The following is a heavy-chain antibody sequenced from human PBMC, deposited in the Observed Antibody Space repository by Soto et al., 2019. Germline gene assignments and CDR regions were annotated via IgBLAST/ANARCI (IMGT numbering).Heavy chain of an antibody. CDR1: GGTFSSYT. CDR3: ARDRGALGYCSSIGCYAFDY. V-gene: IGHV1-69*08. D-gene: IGHD2-2*01. J-gene: IGHJ4*02. Sequence: QVQMVRSGAEVKKPRSSVKVSCKASGGTFSSYTISWVRKAPGQGPEWMGRIIPILGIANYAQKFQGRVTITADKSTSTAYMELSSLRSEDTAVYYCARDRGALGYCSSIGCYAFDYWGQGTLVTVSS. CDR2: IIPILGIA.